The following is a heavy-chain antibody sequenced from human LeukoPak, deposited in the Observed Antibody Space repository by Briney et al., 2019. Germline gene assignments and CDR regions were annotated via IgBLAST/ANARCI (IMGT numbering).Heavy chain of an antibody. J-gene: IGHJ5*02. CDR2: ISSSSSTI. CDR1: GFTFRNYG. D-gene: IGHD1-1*01. CDR3: TKSGNNWADGDYWADGS. V-gene: IGHV3-48*02. Sequence: GGSLRLSCTTSGFTFRNYGMTWVRQAPGKGLEWVSYISSSSSTIFYADSVKGRFTISRDDAKNSLDLQMNSLRDEDTAMYYCTKSGNNWADGDYWADGSWGQGTLVTVSS.